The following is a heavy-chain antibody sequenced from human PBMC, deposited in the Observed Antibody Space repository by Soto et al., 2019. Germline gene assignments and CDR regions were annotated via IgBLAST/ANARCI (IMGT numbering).Heavy chain of an antibody. CDR1: GGTFSSYA. Sequence: SVKVSCKASGGTFSSYAISWVRQAPGQGLECMGGIIPISDTTNYAQKFQGRVTITADESTSTAYMELSSLRSEDTAVYYCARSQGSSTSLEIYYYYYYGMDVWG. CDR3: ARSQGSSTSLEIYYYYYYGMDV. V-gene: IGHV1-69*13. D-gene: IGHD2-2*01. J-gene: IGHJ6*02. CDR2: IIPISDTT.